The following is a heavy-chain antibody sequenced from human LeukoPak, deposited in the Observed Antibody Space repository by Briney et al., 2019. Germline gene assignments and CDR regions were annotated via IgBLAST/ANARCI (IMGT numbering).Heavy chain of an antibody. CDR3: ARHVWRDDYGDYAFGY. CDR2: IYYSGST. Sequence: TSETLSLTCTVSGGSISSYYWSWIRQPPGKGLEWIGYIYYSGSTNYNPSLKSRVTISVDTSKNQFSLKLSSVTAADTAVYYCARHVWRDDYGDYAFGYWGQGTLVTVSS. CDR1: GGSISSYY. V-gene: IGHV4-59*08. J-gene: IGHJ4*02. D-gene: IGHD4-17*01.